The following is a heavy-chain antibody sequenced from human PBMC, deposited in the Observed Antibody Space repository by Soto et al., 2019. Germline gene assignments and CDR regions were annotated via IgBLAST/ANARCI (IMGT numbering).Heavy chain of an antibody. D-gene: IGHD6-13*01. V-gene: IGHV4-31*03. J-gene: IGHJ4*02. CDR3: ARVIMVAAAGTDHFFDY. CDR1: GGSISSGGYY. Sequence: QVQLQESGPGLVKPSQTLSLTCTVSGGSISSGGYYWSWIRQHPGKGLEWIGYIYYSGSTYYNPSLKSRVTISVDTSKNQFSLKLSSVTAADTAVYYCARVIMVAAAGTDHFFDYWGQGTLVTVSS. CDR2: IYYSGST.